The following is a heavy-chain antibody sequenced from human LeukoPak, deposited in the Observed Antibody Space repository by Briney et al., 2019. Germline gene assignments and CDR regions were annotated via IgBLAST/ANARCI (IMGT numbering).Heavy chain of an antibody. CDR3: ARDRYITTGMDV. CDR2: ISSSSSYI. CDR1: GFTFSSYS. D-gene: IGHD3-22*01. J-gene: IGHJ6*02. Sequence: KPGGSLRLSCAASGFTFSSYSMNWVRQAPGKGLEWVSSISSSSSYIYYADSVKGRFTISRDNAKNSLYLQMNSLRAEDTAVYYCARDRYITTGMDVWGQGTTVTVSS. V-gene: IGHV3-21*01.